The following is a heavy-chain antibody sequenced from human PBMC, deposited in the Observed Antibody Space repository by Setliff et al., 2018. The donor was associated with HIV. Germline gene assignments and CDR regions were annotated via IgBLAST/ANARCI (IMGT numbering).Heavy chain of an antibody. CDR1: GYTFTNYD. Sequence: ASVKVSCKPSGYTFTNYDINWVRQAVGQGLEWMGWMNPDSRKTGYAQRFEGSVTMTWDTSISTAYMELNNVKFEDTAIYYCARARTDYYDRRRRSHYYIDVWARGATVTVSS. V-gene: IGHV1-8*02. CDR3: ARARTDYYDRRRRSHYYIDV. D-gene: IGHD3-22*01. CDR2: MNPDSRKT. J-gene: IGHJ6*03.